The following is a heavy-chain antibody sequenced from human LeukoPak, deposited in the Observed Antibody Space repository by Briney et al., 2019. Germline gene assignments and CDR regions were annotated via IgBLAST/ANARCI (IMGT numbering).Heavy chain of an antibody. V-gene: IGHV1-18*01. D-gene: IGHD3-10*01. J-gene: IGHJ4*02. Sequence: GASVKVSCKASGYTFTSYGISWVRQAPGQGLEWMGWISAYNGNTNYAQKFQGRVTMTRDTSTSTVYMELNSLRSEDTAVYYCARAQAQAYGSGSYYIPVISGSDYWGQGTLVTVSS. CDR3: ARAQAQAYGSGSYYIPVISGSDY. CDR2: ISAYNGNT. CDR1: GYTFTSYG.